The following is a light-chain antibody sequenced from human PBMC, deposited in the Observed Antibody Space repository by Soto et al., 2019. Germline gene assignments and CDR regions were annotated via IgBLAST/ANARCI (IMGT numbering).Light chain of an antibody. CDR1: SSDVGGYNY. CDR3: SSYTSSTLV. Sequence: QSVLTQPASVSGSPGQSITISCTGTSSDVGGYNYVSWYQQHPGKAPKLMIYEVSNRPSGVPNRFSGSKSGNTASLTISGLQAEDEADYYCSSYTSSTLVFGGGTQLTVL. V-gene: IGLV2-14*01. CDR2: EVS. J-gene: IGLJ3*02.